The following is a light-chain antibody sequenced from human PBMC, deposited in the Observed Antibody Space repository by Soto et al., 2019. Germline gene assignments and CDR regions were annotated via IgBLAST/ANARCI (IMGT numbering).Light chain of an antibody. CDR1: NIGSKI. CDR2: RDK. CDR3: QVWDTSTGI. V-gene: IGLV3-9*01. Sequence: SYELTQPLSVSVALGQTARITCGGNNIGSKILHWYQQKPRQAPVVVIYRDKYRPSGIPERFSGSNSGNTATLTIRRAQAGDEGDYYCQVWDTSTGIFGGGTKLTVL. J-gene: IGLJ2*01.